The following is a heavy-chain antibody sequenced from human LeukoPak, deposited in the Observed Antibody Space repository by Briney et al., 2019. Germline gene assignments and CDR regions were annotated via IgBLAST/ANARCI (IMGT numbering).Heavy chain of an antibody. CDR3: ARNPSGSYYY. CDR2: ISSSSSYI. Sequence: GGSLRLSCAASGFTFSSYSMNWVRQAPGKGLEWVSSISSSSSYIYYADSVTGRFTISRDNAKNSLYLQMNSLRAEDTAVYYCARNPSGSYYYWGQGTLVTVSS. CDR1: GFTFSSYS. J-gene: IGHJ4*02. V-gene: IGHV3-21*01. D-gene: IGHD1-26*01.